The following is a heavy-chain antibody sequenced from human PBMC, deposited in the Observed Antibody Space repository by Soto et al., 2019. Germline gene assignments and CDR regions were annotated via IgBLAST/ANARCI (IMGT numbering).Heavy chain of an antibody. CDR3: ASGIMQYSSGPTIFDY. Sequence: QVQLVQSGAEVKKPGASVKVSCKASGYTFTSYGISWLRQAPGQGLEWMGWISDYNGNTNYAQKLQGRVTMTTDTSTSTAYMELRSLRSEDTAVYYCASGIMQYSSGPTIFDYWGQGTLVTVSS. D-gene: IGHD6-19*01. J-gene: IGHJ4*02. CDR1: GYTFTSYG. CDR2: ISDYNGNT. V-gene: IGHV1-18*01.